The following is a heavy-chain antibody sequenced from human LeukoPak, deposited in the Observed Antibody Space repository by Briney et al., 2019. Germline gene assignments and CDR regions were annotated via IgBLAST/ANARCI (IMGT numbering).Heavy chain of an antibody. CDR3: ARESYCSGGSCYSGRAFDI. CDR1: GFTFSSYW. V-gene: IGHV3-74*01. J-gene: IGHJ3*02. CDR2: INTDGSRT. D-gene: IGHD2-15*01. Sequence: GGSVRLSCAASGFTFSSYWMHWVRQAPGKGLVWVSRINTDGSRTTYADSVKGRFTISRDSAKNTLYLQMNSLRAEDTAVYYCARESYCSGGSCYSGRAFDIWGQGTMVTASS.